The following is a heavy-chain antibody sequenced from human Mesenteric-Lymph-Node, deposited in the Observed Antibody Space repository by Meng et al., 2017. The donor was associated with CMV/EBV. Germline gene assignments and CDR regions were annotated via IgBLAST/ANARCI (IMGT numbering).Heavy chain of an antibody. D-gene: IGHD4-17*01. CDR2: IRYDGSNK. CDR3: AKDIRHGDYYFDY. V-gene: IGHV3-30*02. CDR1: GFTFSSYG. Sequence: GESLKISCAASGFTFSSYGMHWVRQAPGKGLEWVAFIRYDGSNKYYADSVKGRFTISRDNSKNTLYLQMNSLRAEDTAVYYCAKDIRHGDYYFDYWGQGTQVTVSS. J-gene: IGHJ4*02.